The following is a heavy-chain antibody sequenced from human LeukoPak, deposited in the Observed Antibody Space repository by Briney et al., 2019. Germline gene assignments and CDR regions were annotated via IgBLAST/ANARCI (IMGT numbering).Heavy chain of an antibody. D-gene: IGHD2-2*01. J-gene: IGHJ6*04. CDR3: AKAQCSSTSCYVYYYYYGMDV. V-gene: IGHV3-30*18. Sequence: PGRSLRLSCAASGFTFSSYGMHWVRRAPGKGLEWVAVISYDGSNKYYADSVKGRFTISRDNSKNTLYLQMNSLRAEDTAVYYCAKAQCSSTSCYVYYYYYGMDVWGKGTTVTVSS. CDR2: ISYDGSNK. CDR1: GFTFSSYG.